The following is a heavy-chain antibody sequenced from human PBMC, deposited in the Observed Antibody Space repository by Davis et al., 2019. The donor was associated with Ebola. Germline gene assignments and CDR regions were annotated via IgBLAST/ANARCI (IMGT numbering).Heavy chain of an antibody. CDR1: GVSIRSNNW. CDR3: AGYDTKGYYYMTDY. CDR2: IYHTGGI. J-gene: IGHJ4*02. D-gene: IGHD3-22*01. V-gene: IGHV4-4*02. Sequence: PSETLSLTCAVSGVSIRSNNWWSWVRQTPGKGLEWIGEIYHTGGINYNPSLKSRVTTSLDTSNNQFSLELTSVTAADTAVYYCAGYDTKGYYYMTDYWGQGLLVAVSS.